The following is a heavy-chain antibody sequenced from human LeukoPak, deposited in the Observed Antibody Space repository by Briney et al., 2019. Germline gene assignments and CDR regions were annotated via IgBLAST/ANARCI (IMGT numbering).Heavy chain of an antibody. CDR3: AKAEVQWLVLFRYFDY. D-gene: IGHD6-19*01. CDR1: GFTSSSYA. Sequence: QPGGSLRLACAGSGFTSSSYAMSWIRQAPGKGLEWVSGISGSGSSPYYADSVKGRFTISRDNSKNTLYLQMSSLKAEDTAVYYCAKAEVQWLVLFRYFDYWGQGTLVTVSS. CDR2: ISGSGSSP. J-gene: IGHJ4*02. V-gene: IGHV3-23*01.